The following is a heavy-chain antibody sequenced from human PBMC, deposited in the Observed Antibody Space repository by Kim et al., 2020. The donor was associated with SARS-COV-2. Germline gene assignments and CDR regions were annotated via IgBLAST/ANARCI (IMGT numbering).Heavy chain of an antibody. V-gene: IGHV1-18*01. J-gene: IGHJ5*02. CDR1: GYTFTSYG. CDR2: ISAYNGNT. Sequence: ASVKVSCKASGYTFTSYGISWVRQAPGQGLEWMGWISAYNGNTNYAQKLQGRVTMTTDTSTSTAYMELRSLRSDDTAVYYCAMQTSSGWYSGFDPWGQGTLVTVSS. CDR3: AMQTSSGWYSGFDP. D-gene: IGHD6-19*01.